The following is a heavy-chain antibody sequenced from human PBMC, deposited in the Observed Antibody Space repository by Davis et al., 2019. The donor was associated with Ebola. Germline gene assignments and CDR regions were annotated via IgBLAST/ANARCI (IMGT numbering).Heavy chain of an antibody. D-gene: IGHD6-13*01. Sequence: MPSETLSLTCTVSGGSISSYYWSWIRQPPGKGLEWIGYIYYSGSTNYNPSLKSRVTISVDTSKNQFSLKLSSVTAADTAVYYCARGRGAAAGINYYYYYGMDVWGQGTTVTVSS. V-gene: IGHV4-59*12. CDR1: GGSISSYY. J-gene: IGHJ6*02. CDR3: ARGRGAAAGINYYYYYGMDV. CDR2: IYYSGST.